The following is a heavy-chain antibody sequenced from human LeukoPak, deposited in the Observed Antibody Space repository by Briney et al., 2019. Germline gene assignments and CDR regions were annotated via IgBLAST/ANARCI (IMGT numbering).Heavy chain of an antibody. CDR2: INPNSGGT. CDR1: GYTFTGYY. D-gene: IGHD6-13*01. J-gene: IGHJ6*02. CDR3: ASSSWSTPYSYYYYGMDV. Sequence: ASVKVSCKASGYTFTGYYMHWVRQDPGQGLEWIGWINPNSGGTNYAQKFQGRVTMTRDTSISTAYMELSRLRSDDTAVYYCASSSWSTPYSYYYYGMDVWGQGTTVTVSS. V-gene: IGHV1-2*02.